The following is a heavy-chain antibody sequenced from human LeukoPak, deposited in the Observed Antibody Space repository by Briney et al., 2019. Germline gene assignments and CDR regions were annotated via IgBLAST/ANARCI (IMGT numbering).Heavy chain of an antibody. CDR3: ARVGYCSGGSCYPNWFDP. J-gene: IGHJ5*02. V-gene: IGHV4-34*01. D-gene: IGHD2-15*01. Sequence: PSENLSLTCAVYGGSFSGYYWSWIRQPPGKGLEWIGEINHSGSTNYNPSLKSRVTISVDTSKNQFSLKLSSVTAADTAVYYCARVGYCSGGSCYPNWFDPWGQGTLVTVSS. CDR1: GGSFSGYY. CDR2: INHSGST.